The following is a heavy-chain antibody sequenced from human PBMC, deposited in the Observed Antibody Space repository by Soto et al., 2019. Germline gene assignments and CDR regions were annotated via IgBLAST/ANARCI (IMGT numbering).Heavy chain of an antibody. J-gene: IGHJ6*02. D-gene: IGHD3-16*01. V-gene: IGHV1-18*01. CDR2: INTYNGNT. Sequence: AAVKVSCKASGYSFTRDGIAWARQAPGQGLEWMGWINTYNGNTNYAQNLQGRVTLTTDTSTSTAYMELTSLRSNDTAIYYCAMVDVYVTPSPQDVWGQGTTVTVS. CDR3: AMVDVYVTPSPQDV. CDR1: GYSFTRDG.